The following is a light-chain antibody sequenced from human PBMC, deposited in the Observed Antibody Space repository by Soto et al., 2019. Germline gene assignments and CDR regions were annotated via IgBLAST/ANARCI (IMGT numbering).Light chain of an antibody. CDR2: DAS. CDR3: LQYNTYSQT. Sequence: DIQMTQSPSTLSASVGDRVTITCRASQSISSWLAWYQQKPGRAPKLLIFDASSLESVAPSRFSGSVSGPEFTLTISSLQPDDFATYYCLQYNTYSQTFGQGTMVEIK. V-gene: IGKV1-5*01. J-gene: IGKJ1*01. CDR1: QSISSW.